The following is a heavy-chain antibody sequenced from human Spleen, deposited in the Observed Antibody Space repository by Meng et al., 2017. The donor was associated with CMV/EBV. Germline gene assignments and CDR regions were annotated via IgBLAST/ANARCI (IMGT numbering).Heavy chain of an antibody. D-gene: IGHD3-22*01. J-gene: IGHJ4*02. CDR2: IYHSGNT. CDR1: GVAISSHY. V-gene: IGHV4-59*11. Sequence: GSLRLSCSVSGVAISSHYWSWIRQPPGKALEWIGFIYHSGNTNYNPCLRSRVTMSVDPSKNQVSLKLSSVSAADTAVYYCARVYDSSGYWALYYFDYWGQGTLVTVSS. CDR3: ARVYDSSGYWALYYFDY.